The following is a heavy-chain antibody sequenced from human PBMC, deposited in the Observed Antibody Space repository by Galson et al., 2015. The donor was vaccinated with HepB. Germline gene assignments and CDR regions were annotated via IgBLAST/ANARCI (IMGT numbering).Heavy chain of an antibody. V-gene: IGHV3-73*01. D-gene: IGHD6-13*01. CDR1: GFTFSYYA. Sequence: SLRLSCAASGFTFSYYAMSWVRQASGKGPEWVGRIRSNASDYATAYAASLKGRFTISRDDSTNTAYLHMNSLKTEDTAVYYCLRLGDLSGYSSSWGQGTLVTVSS. CDR3: LRLGDLSGYSSS. CDR2: IRSNASDYAT. J-gene: IGHJ4*02.